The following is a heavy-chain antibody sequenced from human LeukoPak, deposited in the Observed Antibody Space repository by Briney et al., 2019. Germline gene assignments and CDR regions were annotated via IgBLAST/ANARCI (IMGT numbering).Heavy chain of an antibody. J-gene: IGHJ5*02. CDR3: AREGSSSWSWFDP. V-gene: IGHV1-69*05. CDR1: GGTFSSYA. D-gene: IGHD6-13*01. CDR2: IIPIFGTA. Sequence: SVKVSCKASGGTFSSYAISWVRQAPGQGLEWMGGIIPIFGTANYAQKFQGRVTMTTDTSTSTAYMELRSLRSDDTAVYYCAREGSSSWSWFDPWGQGTLVTVSS.